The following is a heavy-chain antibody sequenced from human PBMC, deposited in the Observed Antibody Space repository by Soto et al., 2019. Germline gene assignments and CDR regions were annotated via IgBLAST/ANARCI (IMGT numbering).Heavy chain of an antibody. Sequence: QVQLVQSGAEVKKPGASVKVSCKASGYTFTSYYMHWVRQAPGQGLEWMGIINPSGGSTSYAQKFQGRVTMTRDTSTSTVYMELSSLRSEDTAVYYCAIDFRAASSSGPYYYYYGMDVWGQGTTVTVSS. CDR2: INPSGGST. CDR3: AIDFRAASSSGPYYYYYGMDV. V-gene: IGHV1-46*01. D-gene: IGHD6-13*01. CDR1: GYTFTSYY. J-gene: IGHJ6*02.